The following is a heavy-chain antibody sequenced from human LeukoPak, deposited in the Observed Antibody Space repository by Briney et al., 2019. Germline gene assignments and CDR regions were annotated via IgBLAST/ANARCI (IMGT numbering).Heavy chain of an antibody. CDR2: ISSSGSTI. D-gene: IGHD6-19*01. Sequence: GGSLRLSCAASGFTFSSYWMSWVRQAPGKGLEWVSYISSSGSTIYYADSVKGRFTIPRDNAKNSLYLQMNSLRAEDTAVYYCASLGYSSGWHFDYWGQGTLVTVSS. V-gene: IGHV3-48*04. CDR1: GFTFSSYW. J-gene: IGHJ4*02. CDR3: ASLGYSSGWHFDY.